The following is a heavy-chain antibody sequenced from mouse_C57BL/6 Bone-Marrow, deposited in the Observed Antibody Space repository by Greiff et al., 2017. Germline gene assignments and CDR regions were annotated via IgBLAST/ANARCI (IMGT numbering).Heavy chain of an antibody. D-gene: IGHD1-1*01. CDR1: GYTFTSYW. CDR2: IDPSDSYT. J-gene: IGHJ1*03. Sequence: VQLQQPGAELVMPGASVQLSCKASGYTFTSYWMHWVKQRPGQGLEWIGEIDPSDSYTNYNQKFKGKSTLTVDNSSSTAYMQLSSLTSEDSAVYYCARDGDYYGSSEGYFDVWGTGTTVTVSS. V-gene: IGHV1-69*01. CDR3: ARDGDYYGSSEGYFDV.